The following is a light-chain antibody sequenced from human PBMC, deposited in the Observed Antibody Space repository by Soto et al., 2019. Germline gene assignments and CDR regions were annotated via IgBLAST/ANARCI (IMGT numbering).Light chain of an antibody. Sequence: AIQMTQSPSSLSASVGDRVTITCRASQGISIDLGWYRQKPGEAPKLLIYAASSVQSGVPSRFSGSGSGTDFTLTISSLQPEDCATYYCLQDYNYPWTFGQGTKVEIK. CDR3: LQDYNYPWT. J-gene: IGKJ1*01. CDR1: QGISID. CDR2: AAS. V-gene: IGKV1-6*01.